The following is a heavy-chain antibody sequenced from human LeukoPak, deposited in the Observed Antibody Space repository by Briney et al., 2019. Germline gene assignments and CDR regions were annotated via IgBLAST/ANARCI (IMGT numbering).Heavy chain of an antibody. J-gene: IGHJ4*02. CDR3: AKDDRSNSSTYYFDY. CDR1: GLRFTSYV. V-gene: IGHV3-23*01. CDR2: ISGRGGTT. D-gene: IGHD3-22*01. Sequence: GGSLRLSCAASGLRFTSYVMSWVRQAPGKGLEWVSTISGRGGTTYYADSVKGRFTISRDNSKDTLYLEMHGLRVEDTAVYYCAKDDRSNSSTYYFDYWGPGTLVTVSS.